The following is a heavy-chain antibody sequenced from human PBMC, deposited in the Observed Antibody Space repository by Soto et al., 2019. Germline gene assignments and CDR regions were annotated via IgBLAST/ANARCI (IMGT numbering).Heavy chain of an antibody. D-gene: IGHD2-8*02. CDR2: INRDGSEK. CDR1: GFTFSSHY. CDR3: ARDGGVRRIDY. J-gene: IGHJ4*02. Sequence: EVQLVESGGGLVQPGGSLGLSCAASGFTFSSHYMAWVRQAPGKGLEWVANINRDGSEKNYVDSVKGRFTISRDNAKNSLYLQMNSLRAEDTAVYYCARDGGVRRIDYWGQGTLVTVSS. V-gene: IGHV3-7*01.